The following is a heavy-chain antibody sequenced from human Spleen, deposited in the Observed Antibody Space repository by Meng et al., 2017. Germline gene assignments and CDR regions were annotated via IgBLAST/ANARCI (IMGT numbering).Heavy chain of an antibody. V-gene: IGHV1-18*01. CDR3: AKAQSNIDY. CDR2: ISDYNGDT. CDR1: GFTLTSYG. Sequence: ASVKVSCKASGFTLTSYGFSWVRQAPGQGFEWMGWISDYNGDTNYAQNFQGRVTMTTDTSTSTVYMELRSLRSDDTAAYYCAKAQSNIDYWGQGTLVTVSS. J-gene: IGHJ4*02.